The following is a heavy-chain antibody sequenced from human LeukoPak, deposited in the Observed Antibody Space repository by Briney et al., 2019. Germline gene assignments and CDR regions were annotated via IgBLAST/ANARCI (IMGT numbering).Heavy chain of an antibody. Sequence: ASVKVSCTVSGYTLTELSMHWVRQAPGKGLEWMGGFDPEDGETIYAQKFQGRVTMTEDTSTDTAYMELSSLRSEDTAVYYCATAGYCSGGSCYSSYYYGMDVWGQGTTVTVSS. V-gene: IGHV1-24*01. D-gene: IGHD2-15*01. CDR1: GYTLTELS. CDR3: ATAGYCSGGSCYSSYYYGMDV. CDR2: FDPEDGET. J-gene: IGHJ6*02.